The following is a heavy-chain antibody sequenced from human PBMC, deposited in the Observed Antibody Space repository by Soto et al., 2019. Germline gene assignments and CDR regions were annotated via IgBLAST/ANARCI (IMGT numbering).Heavy chain of an antibody. V-gene: IGHV3-23*01. CDR1: GFTFSSYA. D-gene: IGHD3-22*01. CDR3: AKARYDSSGHHYYGMDV. J-gene: IGHJ6*02. Sequence: EVQLLESGGGLVQPGGSLRLSCAASGFTFSSYAMSWVRQAPGKGLEWVSAISGSGGSTYYADSVKGRFTISRDNSKNTLDLQMNSLRAEDTAVYYCAKARYDSSGHHYYGMDVWGQGTTVTVSS. CDR2: ISGSGGST.